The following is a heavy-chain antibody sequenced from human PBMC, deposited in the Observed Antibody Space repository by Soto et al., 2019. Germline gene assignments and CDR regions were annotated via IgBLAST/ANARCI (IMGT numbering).Heavy chain of an antibody. CDR1: GFIFSHSW. D-gene: IGHD2-21*01. CDR2: IKSRTDGGTR. J-gene: IGHJ4*02. Sequence: EVQLVESGGGLVRPGGSLRLSCAASGFIFSHSWMSWVRQAPGKGLEWVGDIKSRTDGGTRDYAAPVKCRFTLSRDDSKNTLYVQMNSLKDEDTAVYYSKTCGDWGQGTLVTVSS. CDR3: KTCGD. V-gene: IGHV3-15*01.